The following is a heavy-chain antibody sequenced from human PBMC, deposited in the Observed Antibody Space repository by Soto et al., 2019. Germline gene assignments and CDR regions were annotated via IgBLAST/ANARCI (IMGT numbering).Heavy chain of an antibody. CDR2: INPYSGGA. J-gene: IGHJ4*02. V-gene: IGHV1-2*02. CDR3: ARCIRGPYNNSTLDN. D-gene: IGHD3-10*01. Sequence: GASVKVSCKASGYTFTGYFIHWVRQAPGQGLEWMGWINPYSGGADYAQSFQGRVTMTRDTSISTVYMELSRLRFDDTAVYYCARCIRGPYNNSTLDNCGQGTRGTVSS. CDR1: GYTFTGYF.